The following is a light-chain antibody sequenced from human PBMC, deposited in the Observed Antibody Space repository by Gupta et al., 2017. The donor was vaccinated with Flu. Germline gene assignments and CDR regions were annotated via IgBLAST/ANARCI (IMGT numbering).Light chain of an antibody. Sequence: AILSLAPGDTAILSCRTSQNVAESLAWYQQKGGQAPRLLIYDASQRATGIPDRFSGSGSGTDFTLTISSREPADFAVYYCLQRASWPRFTFGPGT. CDR2: DAS. CDR1: QNVAES. CDR3: LQRASWPRFT. V-gene: IGKV3-11*01. J-gene: IGKJ3*01.